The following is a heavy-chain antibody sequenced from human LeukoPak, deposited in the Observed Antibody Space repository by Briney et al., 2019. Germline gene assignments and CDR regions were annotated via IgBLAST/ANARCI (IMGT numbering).Heavy chain of an antibody. CDR2: ISSSGSTI. J-gene: IGHJ6*03. D-gene: IGHD3-3*01. V-gene: IGHV3-48*03. CDR1: GFTFSSYE. Sequence: HPGGSLRLSCAASGFTFSSYEMNWVRQAPGKGLEWVSYISSSGSTIYYADSVKGRFTISRDNAKNSLYLQMNSLRAEDTAVYYCARAPYTIFGAMDIWGKGTTLTVSS. CDR3: ARAPYTIFGAMDI.